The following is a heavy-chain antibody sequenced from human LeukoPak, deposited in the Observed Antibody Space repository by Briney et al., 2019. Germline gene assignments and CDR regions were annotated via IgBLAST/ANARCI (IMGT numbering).Heavy chain of an antibody. V-gene: IGHV3-74*03. CDR3: ARDLGGDSSSWYESDNWFDP. CDR1: GFTFRNYW. J-gene: IGHJ5*02. Sequence: PGGSLRLSCAASGFTFRNYWMHWVRQAPGKGLVWVSHVDNDGNGATYADSVKGRFTISRDNSKNSLYLQMNSLRAEDTAVYYCARDLGGDSSSWYESDNWFDPWGQGTLVTVSS. D-gene: IGHD6-13*01. CDR2: VDNDGNGA.